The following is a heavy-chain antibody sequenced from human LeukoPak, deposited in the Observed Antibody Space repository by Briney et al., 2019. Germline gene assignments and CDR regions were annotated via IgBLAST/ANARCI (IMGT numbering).Heavy chain of an antibody. D-gene: IGHD3-10*01. CDR2: IKQDGSEK. CDR3: ARIEDGGLGY. CDR1: GFTFSSYG. V-gene: IGHV3-7*01. J-gene: IGHJ4*02. Sequence: GGSLRLSCAASGFTFSSYGMHWVRQAPGKGLEWVANIKQDGSEKYYVDSVKGRFTISRDNAKNSLYLQMNSLRAEDTAVYYCARIEDGGLGYWGQGTLVTVSS.